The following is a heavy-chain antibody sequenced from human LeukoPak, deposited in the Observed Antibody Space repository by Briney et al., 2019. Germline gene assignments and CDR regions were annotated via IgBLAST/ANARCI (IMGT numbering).Heavy chain of an antibody. CDR2: INPDSGGT. Sequence: ASVKLSCTASGYTFTVYYIHWVRQAPGQGLEWMGWINPDSGGTNYAQKFQGGVTMTRDTSISTAYMELSRLRSDDTAVYYCARDGLGGSGAFDIWGQGTMVTVSS. D-gene: IGHD3-16*01. V-gene: IGHV1-2*02. CDR3: ARDGLGGSGAFDI. CDR1: GYTFTVYY. J-gene: IGHJ3*02.